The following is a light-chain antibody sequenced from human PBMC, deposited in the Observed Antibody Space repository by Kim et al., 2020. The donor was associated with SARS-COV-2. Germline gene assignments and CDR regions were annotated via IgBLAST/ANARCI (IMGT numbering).Light chain of an antibody. CDR2: GAS. V-gene: IGKV3-20*01. J-gene: IGKJ3*01. CDR3: HQYCSSPLS. Sequence: EIVLTQSPATLSLSPGETATLSCRASQSVDSSYLAWYQQKPGQAPRLLMYGASSRATGIPDRISGSGSGTDFILTISRLEPEDFAVYYCHQYCSSPLSFGPGTKVDIK. CDR1: QSVDSSY.